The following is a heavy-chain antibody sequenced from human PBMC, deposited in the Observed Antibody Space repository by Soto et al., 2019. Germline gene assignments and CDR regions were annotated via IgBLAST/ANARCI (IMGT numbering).Heavy chain of an antibody. Sequence: GASVKVSCKAFGFIFNNYAISWVRQAPGQGLEWMGWISANSGNTNYAQKLQGRVTMTTDTSTSTAYMELTSLRSEDTAVYFCARAPILVGLTIYENYFDYWGQGTLVTVSS. CDR2: ISANSGNT. CDR1: GFIFNNYA. V-gene: IGHV1-18*04. CDR3: ARAPILVGLTIYENYFDY. D-gene: IGHD2-21*01. J-gene: IGHJ4*02.